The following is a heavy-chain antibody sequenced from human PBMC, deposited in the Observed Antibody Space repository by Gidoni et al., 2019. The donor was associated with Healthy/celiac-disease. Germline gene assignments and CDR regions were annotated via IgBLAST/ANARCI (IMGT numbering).Heavy chain of an antibody. Sequence: QVQLVEAGGGVVQPGRSRRLSCAASGFTFSSYGMHWVRQAPGKGLEWVAVISYDGSNKYYADSVKGRFTISRDNSKNPLYLQMNSLRAEDTAVSYCAKDYSNWNGIDYWGQGTLVTISS. CDR1: GFTFSSYG. D-gene: IGHD1-1*01. CDR2: ISYDGSNK. CDR3: AKDYSNWNGIDY. V-gene: IGHV3-30*18. J-gene: IGHJ4*02.